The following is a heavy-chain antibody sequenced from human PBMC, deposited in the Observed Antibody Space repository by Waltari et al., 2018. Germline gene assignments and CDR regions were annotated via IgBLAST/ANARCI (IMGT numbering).Heavy chain of an antibody. CDR2: IKEDGSER. CDR3: ARGHYGDYV. CDR1: GFTFNTFW. J-gene: IGHJ4*02. V-gene: IGHV3-7*03. Sequence: EVKLAESGGGLVQPGGSLRLSCAASGFTFNTFWLSWVSQAPGKGVEWVAKIKEDGSERQYVDSVMGRFTISRDNAKNSVYLQMNSLRAEDTAMYYCARGHYGDYVWGQGTLVTVSS. D-gene: IGHD4-17*01.